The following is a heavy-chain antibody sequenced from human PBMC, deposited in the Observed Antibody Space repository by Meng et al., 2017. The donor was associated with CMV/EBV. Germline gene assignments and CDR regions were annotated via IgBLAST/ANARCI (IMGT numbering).Heavy chain of an antibody. CDR1: GYTFTSYG. Sequence: ASVKVSCKASGYTFTSYGISWVRQAPGQGLEWMGWISAYNGNTNYAQKLQGRVTMTTDTSTSTAYMELRSLRSDDTAMYYCARDRRWARYDSSDSRLTPRLLFEFGYWGQGTLVTVSS. V-gene: IGHV1-18*01. CDR3: ARDRRWARYDSSDSRLTPRLLFEFGY. J-gene: IGHJ4*02. CDR2: ISAYNGNT. D-gene: IGHD3-22*01.